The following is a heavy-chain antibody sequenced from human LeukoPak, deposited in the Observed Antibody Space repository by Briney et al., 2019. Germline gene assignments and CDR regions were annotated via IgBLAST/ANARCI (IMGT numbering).Heavy chain of an antibody. D-gene: IGHD1-1*01. Sequence: PGGSLRLSCAASGFTFSSYGMYWVRQAPGKGLEWVAFIRHDESDKYYGDSVKGRFTISRDNSKNTLYLQMNSLRAEDTALYYCARDNPTGVGVSMDVWGKGTTVTVSS. CDR3: ARDNPTGVGVSMDV. J-gene: IGHJ6*03. V-gene: IGHV3-30*02. CDR1: GFTFSSYG. CDR2: IRHDESDK.